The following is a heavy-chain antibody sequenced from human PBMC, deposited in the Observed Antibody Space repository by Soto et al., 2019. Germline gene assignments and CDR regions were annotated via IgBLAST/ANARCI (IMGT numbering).Heavy chain of an antibody. Sequence: GESLKISCKVSVYSFTSYWIAWVRQMPGKGLEWMGVIYPGDSDTKYSPSFQGQVTVSADKSITTAYLQWSRLKASDTAMYYCARHSGSYYDYWGQGTLVTVSS. D-gene: IGHD1-26*01. V-gene: IGHV5-51*01. CDR1: VYSFTSYW. CDR3: ARHSGSYYDY. CDR2: IYPGDSDT. J-gene: IGHJ4*02.